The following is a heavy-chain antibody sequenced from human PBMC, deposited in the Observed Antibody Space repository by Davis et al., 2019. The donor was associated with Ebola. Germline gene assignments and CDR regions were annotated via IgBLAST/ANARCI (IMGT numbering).Heavy chain of an antibody. V-gene: IGHV4-34*01. CDR1: CGAFRGYY. D-gene: IGHD1-26*01. CDR2: INHSGST. CDR3: ARDLYRGGDSPAMDV. Sequence: SATLSLTRAVYCGAFRGYYWSWIRQPPGKGLEWSGEINHSGSTNYNPSLKSRVTISVDTSKNQFSLKLSSVTAADTAVYYCARDLYRGGDSPAMDVWGQGTTVTVSS. J-gene: IGHJ6*02.